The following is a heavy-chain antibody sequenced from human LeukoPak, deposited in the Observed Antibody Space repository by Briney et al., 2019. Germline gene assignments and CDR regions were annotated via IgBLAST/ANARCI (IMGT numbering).Heavy chain of an antibody. V-gene: IGHV3-74*01. CDR2: INTDGSTT. CDR1: GFTFKSYW. D-gene: IGHD2-15*01. J-gene: IGHJ4*02. Sequence: GGSLRLSCAASGFTFKSYWMYWVRQAPGKGLVWVSRINTDGSTTTYADSVKGRFTISRDNAKNSLYLQMNSLRAEDTALYYCARDSCSGGSCYVDYWGQGTLVTVSS. CDR3: ARDSCSGGSCYVDY.